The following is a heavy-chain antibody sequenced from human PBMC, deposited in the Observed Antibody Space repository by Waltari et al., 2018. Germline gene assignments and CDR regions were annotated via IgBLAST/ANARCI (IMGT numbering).Heavy chain of an antibody. V-gene: IGHV4-34*01. CDR1: RGSFSGYY. J-gene: IGHJ3*01. Sequence: QVQLQQWGAGLLRPSETLSLTCDVYRGSFSGYYWSLIRQSPGKGLEWRGEINHSGSTNYNPSLKSRVTISVDTSKNQFSLRVSSVTAADSAVYYCARVRYYGSGNYYFDALDLWGQGTMVTVSS. CDR3: ARVRYYGSGNYYFDALDL. D-gene: IGHD3-10*01. CDR2: INHSGST.